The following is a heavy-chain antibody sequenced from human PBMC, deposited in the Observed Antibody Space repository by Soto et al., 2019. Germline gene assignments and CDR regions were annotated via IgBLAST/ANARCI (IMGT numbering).Heavy chain of an antibody. CDR3: ARGSADYYYYYYMDV. CDR1: GGSFSGYY. Sequence: SETLSLTCAVYGGSFSGYYWSWIRQPPGKGLEWIGEINHSGSTNYNPSLKSRVTISVDTSKNQFSLKLSSVTAADTAVYYCARGSADYYYYYYMDVWGKGTTVTVSS. V-gene: IGHV4-34*01. CDR2: INHSGST. J-gene: IGHJ6*03. D-gene: IGHD6-25*01.